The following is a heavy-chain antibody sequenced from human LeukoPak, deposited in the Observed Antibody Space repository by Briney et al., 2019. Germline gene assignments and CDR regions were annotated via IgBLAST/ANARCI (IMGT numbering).Heavy chain of an antibody. CDR2: IRSKANSYAT. CDR1: GFTFSGSA. J-gene: IGHJ4*02. Sequence: GGSLRLSCAASGFTFSGSAMHWVRQASGKGLEWVGRIRSKANSYATAYAASVKGRFTISRDDSKNTAYLQMNSLKTEDTAVYYCTRLQSNGDHIGIWGQGTLVTVSS. D-gene: IGHD4-17*01. V-gene: IGHV3-73*01. CDR3: TRLQSNGDHIGI.